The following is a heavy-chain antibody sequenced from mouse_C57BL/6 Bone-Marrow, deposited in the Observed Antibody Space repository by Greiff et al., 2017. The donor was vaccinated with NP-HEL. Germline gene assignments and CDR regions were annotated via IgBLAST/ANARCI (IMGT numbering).Heavy chain of an antibody. CDR3: ARKNGSSYGDAMDY. Sequence: VQRVESGPGLVAPSQCLSITCTVSGFSLTSYAISWVRQPPGKGLAWLGVIWTGGGTNYNSALKSRLSISKDNSKSKVYLKMNSLQTDDTARYYCARKNGSSYGDAMDYWGQGTSVTVSS. V-gene: IGHV2-9-1*01. D-gene: IGHD1-1*01. CDR2: IWTGGGT. CDR1: GFSLTSYA. J-gene: IGHJ4*01.